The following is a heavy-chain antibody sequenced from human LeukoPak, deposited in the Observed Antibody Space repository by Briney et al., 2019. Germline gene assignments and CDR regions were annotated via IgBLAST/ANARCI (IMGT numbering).Heavy chain of an antibody. CDR3: ARGTGSHYSLGY. CDR1: GFTFSSYW. V-gene: IGHV3-74*01. Sequence: PGGSLRLSCAASGFTFSSYWMYWVRQAPGKGLVWVSHTNSDGSNTNYADSVKGRFTISRDNAKNTLYLQMDSLRAEDTAMYYCARGTGSHYSLGYWGQGTLVPVSS. D-gene: IGHD1-26*01. J-gene: IGHJ4*02. CDR2: TNSDGSNT.